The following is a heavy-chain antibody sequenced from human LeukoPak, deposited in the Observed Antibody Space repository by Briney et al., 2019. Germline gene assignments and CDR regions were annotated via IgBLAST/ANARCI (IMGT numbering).Heavy chain of an antibody. CDR2: IKSKTDGGTT. D-gene: IGHD4-17*01. V-gene: IGHV3-15*01. Sequence: GGSLRLSWAASGFTFSNAWMSWVRQAPGKGLEWVGRIKSKTDGGTTDYAAPVKGRFTISRDDSKNTLYLQMNSLKTEDTAVYYCTNPSPPYGDYAKDDAFDIWGQGTMVTVSS. CDR1: GFTFSNAW. J-gene: IGHJ3*02. CDR3: TNPSPPYGDYAKDDAFDI.